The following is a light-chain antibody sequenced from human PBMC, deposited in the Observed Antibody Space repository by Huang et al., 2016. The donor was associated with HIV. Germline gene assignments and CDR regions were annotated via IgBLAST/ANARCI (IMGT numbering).Light chain of an antibody. CDR1: QSVLYSSNNKNH. CDR2: WAS. J-gene: IGKJ4*01. CDR3: QQYYSTLLT. V-gene: IGKV4-1*01. Sequence: DIMMTQSPDSLAVSLGERATINCKSSQSVLYSSNNKNHLAWYQQKPGQPPKLLIYWASTRESGVPDRISGSGSGTDFTLTINSLQAEDVAVYYCQQYYSTLLTFGGGTKVEIK.